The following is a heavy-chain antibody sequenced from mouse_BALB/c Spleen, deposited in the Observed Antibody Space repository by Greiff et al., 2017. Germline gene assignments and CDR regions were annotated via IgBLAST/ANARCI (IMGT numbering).Heavy chain of an antibody. CDR1: GFTFSDYY. CDR3: ARGYYGSSYPFAY. CDR2: ISDGGSYT. Sequence: EVQLQESGGGLVKPGGSLKLSCAASGFTFSDYYMYWVRQTPEKRLEWVATISDGGSYTYYPDSVKGRFTISRDNAKNNLYLQMSSLKSEDTAMYYCARGYYGSSYPFAYWGQGTLVTVSA. V-gene: IGHV5-4*02. J-gene: IGHJ3*01. D-gene: IGHD1-1*01.